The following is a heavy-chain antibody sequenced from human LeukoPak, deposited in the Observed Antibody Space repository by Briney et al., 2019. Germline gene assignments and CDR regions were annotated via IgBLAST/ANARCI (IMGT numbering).Heavy chain of an antibody. CDR1: GYTFTSYW. J-gene: IGHJ5*02. V-gene: IGHV5-10-1*01. D-gene: IGHD1-26*01. Sequence: GESLKISCQGSGYTFTSYWITWVRQMPGKGLEWMGRIDPRDSFTNYSPSFQGHVSISTDKSITTAYLQWSSLKASDTAMYHCARLQSRELSWFDPSGQATLVTVSS. CDR3: ARLQSRELSWFDP. CDR2: IDPRDSFT.